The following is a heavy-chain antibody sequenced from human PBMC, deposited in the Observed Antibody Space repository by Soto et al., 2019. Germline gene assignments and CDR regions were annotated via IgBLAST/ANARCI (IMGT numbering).Heavy chain of an antibody. CDR2: ISYDGSVK. J-gene: IGHJ4*02. D-gene: IGHD1-26*01. V-gene: IGHV3-30*18. CDR3: AKPSEPFRAPYYFDS. Sequence: QVQLVESGGGVVQPGRSLRLSCAASGFTFSNYGMHWVRQAPGKGLEWVAIISYDGSVKYFGDSVKGRFTLSRDDSQHTLFLQMSSLRAEDTAVYYCAKPSEPFRAPYYFDSWGQGTLVTVSS. CDR1: GFTFSNYG.